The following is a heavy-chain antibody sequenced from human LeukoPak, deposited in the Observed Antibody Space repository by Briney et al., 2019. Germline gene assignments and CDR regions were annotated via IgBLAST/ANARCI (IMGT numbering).Heavy chain of an antibody. CDR2: INHSGST. D-gene: IGHD2-15*01. V-gene: IGHV4-34*01. CDR1: GGSFSGYY. J-gene: IGHJ6*02. CDR3: ARGAFASGYCSGGSCQRNYGMDI. Sequence: SETLSLTCAVYGGSFSGYYWCWIRQPPGKGLEWIGEINHSGSTNYNPSLKSRVTISVDTSKNQFSLMLSSVTAADTAVFYCARGAFASGYCSGGSCQRNYGMDIWGQGTTVTVSS.